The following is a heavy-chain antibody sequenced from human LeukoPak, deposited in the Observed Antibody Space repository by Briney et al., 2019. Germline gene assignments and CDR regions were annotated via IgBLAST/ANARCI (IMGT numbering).Heavy chain of an antibody. V-gene: IGHV4-4*07. CDR1: GGSISSYY. CDR3: ATGVARSINWFDP. CDR2: IYTSEST. D-gene: IGHD2-15*01. J-gene: IGHJ5*02. Sequence: SETLSLNCTVSGGSISSYYWSWIRQPAGKGLEWIGRIYTSESTNYNPSLKSRVTMSVDTSKNQFSLKLSSVTAADTAVYYCATGVARSINWFDPWGQGTLVTVSS.